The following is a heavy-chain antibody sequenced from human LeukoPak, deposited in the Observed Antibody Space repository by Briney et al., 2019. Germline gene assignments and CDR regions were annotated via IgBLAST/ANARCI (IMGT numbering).Heavy chain of an antibody. J-gene: IGHJ4*02. D-gene: IGHD1-26*01. V-gene: IGHV1-8*01. Sequence: ASVKVSCTASGYTFTSYDINWVRQATGQGLEWMGWMNPNSGNTGYAQMFQGRVTMTRNTSINTAYMELSSLRSEDTAVYYCSRGLIVGGYYYSWGQGTLVTVSS. CDR2: MNPNSGNT. CDR3: SRGLIVGGYYYS. CDR1: GYTFTSYD.